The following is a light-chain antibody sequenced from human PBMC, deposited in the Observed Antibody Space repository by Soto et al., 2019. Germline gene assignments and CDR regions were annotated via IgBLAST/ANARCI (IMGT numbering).Light chain of an antibody. CDR1: NIGSKS. CDR3: QVWDSSSDPHVV. CDR2: YDS. J-gene: IGLJ2*01. Sequence: SYELTQPPSVSVAPGKTARITCGGNNIGSKSVHWYQQKPGQAPVLVIYYDSDRPSGIPERFSGSNSGNTATLTISRVEVGDEADYYCQVWDSSSDPHVVFGGGTKLTVL. V-gene: IGLV3-21*04.